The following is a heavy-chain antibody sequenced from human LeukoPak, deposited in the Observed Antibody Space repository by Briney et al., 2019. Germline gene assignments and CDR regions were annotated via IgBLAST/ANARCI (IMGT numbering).Heavy chain of an antibody. CDR1: GYTFTGYY. Sequence: ASVKVSCKASGYTFTGYYMHWVRQVPGQGLEWMGWINPNSGGTNYAQKFQGRVTMTRDTSISTAYMELSRLRSDDTAVYYCARGRYCSSTSCSRDYYYMDVWGKGTTVTVSS. J-gene: IGHJ6*03. CDR3: ARGRYCSSTSCSRDYYYMDV. CDR2: INPNSGGT. V-gene: IGHV1-2*02. D-gene: IGHD2-2*01.